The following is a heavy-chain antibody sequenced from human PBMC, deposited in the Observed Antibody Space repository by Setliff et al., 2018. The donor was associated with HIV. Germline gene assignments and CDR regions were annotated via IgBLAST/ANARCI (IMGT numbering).Heavy chain of an antibody. J-gene: IGHJ4*02. CDR3: ARHLLEDDY. V-gene: IGHV4-39*01. CDR2: IYHSGIT. CDR1: GGSISISSHY. D-gene: IGHD3-3*01. Sequence: PSETLSLTCTVSGGSISISSHYWGWIRQPPGKGLEWIGRIYHSGITYYNPSLKSRVTISVDTSKNQFSLKLSSVTAADTAVYYCARHLLEDDYWGQGTLVTVSS.